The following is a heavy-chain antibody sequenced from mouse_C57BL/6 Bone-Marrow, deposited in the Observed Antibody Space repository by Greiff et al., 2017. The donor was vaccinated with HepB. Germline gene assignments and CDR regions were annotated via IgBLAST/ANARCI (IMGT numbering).Heavy chain of an antibody. CDR1: GFTFSSYG. Sequence: DVMLVESGGDLVKPGGSLKLSCAASGFTFSSYGMSWVRQTPDKRLEWVATISSGGSYTYYPDSVKGRFTISRDNAKNTLYLQMSSLKSEDTAMYYCARQPGSYFDYWGQGTTLTVSS. CDR3: ARQPGSYFDY. CDR2: ISSGGSYT. V-gene: IGHV5-6*02. J-gene: IGHJ2*01. D-gene: IGHD1-1*01.